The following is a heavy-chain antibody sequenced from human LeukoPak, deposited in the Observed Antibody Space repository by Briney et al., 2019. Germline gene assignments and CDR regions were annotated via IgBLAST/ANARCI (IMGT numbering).Heavy chain of an antibody. CDR2: INPNSGGT. V-gene: IGHV1-2*02. CDR1: GYTFTGYY. D-gene: IGHD6-19*01. Sequence: ASVKVSCKASGYTFTGYYMHWVRQAPGQGLEWMGWINPNSGGTNYAQKFQGRVTITADKSTSTAYMELSSLRSEDTAVYYCARDAGYSSGWRFDYWGQGTLVTVSS. J-gene: IGHJ4*02. CDR3: ARDAGYSSGWRFDY.